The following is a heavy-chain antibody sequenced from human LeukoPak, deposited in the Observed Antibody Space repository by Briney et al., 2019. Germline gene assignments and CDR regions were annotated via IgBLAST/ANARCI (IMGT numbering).Heavy chain of an antibody. D-gene: IGHD3-22*01. V-gene: IGHV3-49*03. J-gene: IGHJ4*02. CDR3: TRGPYDSSGYYYEMGFDY. CDR1: GFTFGDYA. CDR2: IRSKAYGGTT. Sequence: GGSLRLSCTASGFTFGDYAMSWFRQAPGKGLEWVGFIRSKAYGGTTEYAASVKGRFTISRDDSKSIAYLQMNSLKTEDTAVYYCTRGPYDSSGYYYEMGFDYWGQGTLVTVSS.